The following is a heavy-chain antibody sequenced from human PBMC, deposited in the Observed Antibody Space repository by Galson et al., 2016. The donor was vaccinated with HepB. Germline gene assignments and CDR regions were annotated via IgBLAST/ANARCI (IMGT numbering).Heavy chain of an antibody. CDR3: AKDMGGQVYGSGSSIRYYYAMDV. V-gene: IGHV3-9*01. D-gene: IGHD3-10*01. CDR2: ISWNGGVI. J-gene: IGHJ6*02. CDR1: GFSLNDYA. Sequence: SLRLSCATSGFSLNDYAMHWVRQAPGEGPEWVGGISWNGGVIGYAESVKGRFTISRDIASKSLHLQMESLRRDDTALYICAKDMGGQVYGSGSSIRYYYAMDVWGRGTTVTVSS.